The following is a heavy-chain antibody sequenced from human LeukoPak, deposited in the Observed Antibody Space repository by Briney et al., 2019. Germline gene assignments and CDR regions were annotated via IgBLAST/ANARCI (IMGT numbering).Heavy chain of an antibody. CDR2: IKQDGSEK. D-gene: IGHD5-12*01. J-gene: IGHJ3*02. V-gene: IGHV3-7*01. CDR3: ARHDSGYDMWAFDI. Sequence: GGSLRLSCAASGFTFSSYWMSWVRQAPGKGLEWVANIKQDGSEKYYVDSVKGRFTISRDNAENSLYLQMNSLRAEDTAVYYCARHDSGYDMWAFDIWGQGTMVTVSS. CDR1: GFTFSSYW.